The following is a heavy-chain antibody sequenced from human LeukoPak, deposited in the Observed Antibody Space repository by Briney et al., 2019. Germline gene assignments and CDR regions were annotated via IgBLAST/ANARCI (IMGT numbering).Heavy chain of an antibody. CDR2: IYYSGSP. CDR3: VTSTVINEYCFDY. V-gene: IGHV4-59*12. J-gene: IGHJ4*02. Sequence: PSETLSLTCTVSGGSISSYYWSWIRQPPGKGLEWIGEIYYSGSPNYNPSLKSRVTISVDKSKNQLSLKLNSVTAADTALYYCVTSTVINEYCFDYWDQGTLVTVSS. D-gene: IGHD4-23*01. CDR1: GGSISSYY.